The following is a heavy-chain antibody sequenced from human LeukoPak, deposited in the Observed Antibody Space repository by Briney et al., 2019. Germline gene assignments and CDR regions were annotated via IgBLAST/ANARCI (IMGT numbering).Heavy chain of an antibody. J-gene: IGHJ6*03. CDR1: GFTFSSYT. Sequence: PGGSLRLSCAASGFTFSSYTMTWVRQAPGKGLEWVSAISGSGGSTYYADSVKGRFTISRDNSKDTLYLQMNSLRAEDTAVYYCAKNFFSYYYYMDVWGKGTTVTVSS. V-gene: IGHV3-23*01. D-gene: IGHD3-3*01. CDR3: AKNFFSYYYYMDV. CDR2: ISGSGGST.